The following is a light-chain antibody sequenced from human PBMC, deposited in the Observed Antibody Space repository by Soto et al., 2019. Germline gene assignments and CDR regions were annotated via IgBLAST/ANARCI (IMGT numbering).Light chain of an antibody. Sequence: DIQVTQSPSTLSASVGDRVTITCRASQSISSWLTWYQQKPGKAPKVLIYKASSLQSGVPSRFSGSGSGTDFTLTISSLQPDDFATYYCLQYHSYPYTFGQGTKLEIK. CDR1: QSISSW. CDR2: KAS. CDR3: LQYHSYPYT. V-gene: IGKV1-5*03. J-gene: IGKJ2*01.